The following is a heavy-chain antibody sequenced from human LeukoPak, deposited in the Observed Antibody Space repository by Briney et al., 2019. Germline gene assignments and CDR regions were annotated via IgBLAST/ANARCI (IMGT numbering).Heavy chain of an antibody. V-gene: IGHV4-4*07. J-gene: IGHJ4*02. CDR1: GGSTSSYY. D-gene: IGHD6-6*01. Sequence: PSETLSLTCTVSGGSTSSYYWSWVRQPPGKGLDWIGRIHGSGSSGSTNYNPSLKSRVTMSVDTSKNQFSLRLSSVTAADTAIYYCARGRGGSSSGFDYWGQGTLVTVSS. CDR2: IHGSGSSGST. CDR3: ARGRGGSSSGFDY.